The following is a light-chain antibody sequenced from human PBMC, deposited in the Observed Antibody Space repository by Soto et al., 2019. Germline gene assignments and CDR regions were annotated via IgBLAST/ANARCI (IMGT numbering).Light chain of an antibody. J-gene: IGKJ1*01. CDR3: QQYNNWPPWT. V-gene: IGKV3-15*01. Sequence: EIVMTQSPATLSVSPGERATLSCRASQSVSSNLAWYQQKPGQAPRLLIYGASTRATCIPARFSGSGSWTEFPLTISSLQSENFAVYYCQQYNNWPPWTFGQGTKVEIK. CDR1: QSVSSN. CDR2: GAS.